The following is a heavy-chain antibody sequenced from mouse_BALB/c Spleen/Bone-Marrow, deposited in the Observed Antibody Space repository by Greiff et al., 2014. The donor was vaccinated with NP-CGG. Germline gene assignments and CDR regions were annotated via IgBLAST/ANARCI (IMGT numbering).Heavy chain of an antibody. Sequence: EVHLVESGGGLVKPGGSLKLSCAASGFTFSSYTMSWVRQTPKKRLEWVATISSGGSYTYYPDSVKGRFTISRDNAKNTLYLQMSSLKSEDTAMYYCTRDLYDGYHYYALDYWGQGTSVTVSS. V-gene: IGHV5-6-4*01. CDR3: TRDLYDGYHYYALDY. D-gene: IGHD2-3*01. CDR2: ISSGGSYT. CDR1: GFTFSSYT. J-gene: IGHJ4*01.